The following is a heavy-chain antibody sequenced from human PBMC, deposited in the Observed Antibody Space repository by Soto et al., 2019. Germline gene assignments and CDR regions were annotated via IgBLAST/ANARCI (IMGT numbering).Heavy chain of an antibody. V-gene: IGHV4-39*01. Sequence: PSETLSLTCTVSGGSISSSSYYWGWIRQPPGKGLEWIGSIYYSGSTYYNPSLKSRVTISVDTSKNQFSLKLSSVTAADTAVYYCARGVYYSGDDYGAFDIWGQGTMVTVSS. CDR1: GGSISSSSYY. D-gene: IGHD5-12*01. CDR2: IYYSGST. CDR3: ARGVYYSGDDYGAFDI. J-gene: IGHJ3*02.